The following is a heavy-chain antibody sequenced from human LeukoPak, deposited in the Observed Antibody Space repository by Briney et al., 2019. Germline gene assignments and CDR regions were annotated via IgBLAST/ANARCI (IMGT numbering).Heavy chain of an antibody. CDR1: GYTFTGYY. V-gene: IGHV1-2*02. Sequence: ASVKVSCKASGYTFTGYYMHWVRQAPGQGLEWMGWINPNNGGTNYAQKFQGRVTMTRDTSISTAYMELSRLRSDDTAVYYCARGVGRYCSSTSCYVRGDWFDPWGQGTLVTVSS. CDR3: ARGVGRYCSSTSCYVRGDWFDP. D-gene: IGHD2-2*01. J-gene: IGHJ5*02. CDR2: INPNNGGT.